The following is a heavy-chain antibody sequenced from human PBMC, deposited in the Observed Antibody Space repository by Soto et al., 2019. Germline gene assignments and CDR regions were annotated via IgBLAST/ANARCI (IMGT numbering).Heavy chain of an antibody. D-gene: IGHD4-17*01. CDR2: MNPNSGNT. Sequence: QVQLVQSGAEVTKPGASVKVSCKASGYTFTSYDINWVRQATGQGLEWMGWMNPNSGNTGYAQKFQGRVTMTRNTSINTAYMELSSLRSEDTAVYYCARRTYGDYSYWFDPWGQGTLVTFSS. V-gene: IGHV1-8*01. CDR3: ARRTYGDYSYWFDP. J-gene: IGHJ5*02. CDR1: GYTFTSYD.